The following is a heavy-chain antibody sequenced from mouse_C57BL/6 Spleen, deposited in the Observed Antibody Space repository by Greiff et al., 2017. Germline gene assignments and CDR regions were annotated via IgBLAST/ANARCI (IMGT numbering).Heavy chain of an antibody. J-gene: IGHJ2*01. CDR2: IYPSDSET. Sequence: VQLQQSGAELVRPGSSVKLSCKASGYTFTSYWMDWVKQRPGQGLEWIGNIYPSDSETHYNQKFKDKATLTVDKSSSTAYMQLSSLTSEDSAVYYCASGDYYGSSYYFDYWGQGTTLTVSS. CDR3: ASGDYYGSSYYFDY. D-gene: IGHD1-1*01. CDR1: GYTFTSYW. V-gene: IGHV1-61*01.